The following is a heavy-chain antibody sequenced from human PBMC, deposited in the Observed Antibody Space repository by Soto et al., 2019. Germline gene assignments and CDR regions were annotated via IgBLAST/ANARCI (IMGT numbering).Heavy chain of an antibody. CDR2: IHYSGST. Sequence: PSETLSLTCTVSGDSISSYYWSWIRQPPGKGLEWIGYIHYSGSTNYNPSLKSRVTISVDTSNNQFSLRLSSVTAADTAVYYCARGPTTEKVDSWGQGILVTVSS. CDR1: GDSISSYY. J-gene: IGHJ4*02. CDR3: ARGPTTEKVDS. V-gene: IGHV4-59*08.